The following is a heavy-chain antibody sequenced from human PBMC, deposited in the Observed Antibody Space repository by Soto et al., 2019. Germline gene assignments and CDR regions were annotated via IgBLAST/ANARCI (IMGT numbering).Heavy chain of an antibody. J-gene: IGHJ6*02. CDR3: ARGQWTPTYYYGMDV. V-gene: IGHV4-59*01. CDR2: IYYSGST. CDR1: GGSFSGYY. Sequence: SETLSLTCAVYGGSFSGYYWSWIRQPPGKGLEWIGYIYYSGSTNYNPSLKSRVTISVDTSKNQFSLKLSSVTAADTAVYYCARGQWTPTYYYGMDVWGQGTTVTVSS. D-gene: IGHD6-19*01.